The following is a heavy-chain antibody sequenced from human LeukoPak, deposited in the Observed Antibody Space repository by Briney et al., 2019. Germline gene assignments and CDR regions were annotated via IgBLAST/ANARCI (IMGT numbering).Heavy chain of an antibody. CDR1: GGSISSGDYY. CDR3: ARANYYYDSSGYYYNYYFDS. J-gene: IGHJ4*02. D-gene: IGHD3-22*01. Sequence: SETLSLTCTVSGGSISSGDYYWSWIRQPPGKGLEWIGYIYYSGSTYYNPSLKSRVTISADRSKNQFSLRLSSMTAADTAVYYCARANYYYDSSGYYYNYYFDSWGQGALVTVSS. V-gene: IGHV4-30-4*01. CDR2: IYYSGST.